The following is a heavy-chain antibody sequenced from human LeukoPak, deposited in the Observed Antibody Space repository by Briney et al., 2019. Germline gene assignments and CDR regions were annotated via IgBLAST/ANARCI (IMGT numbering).Heavy chain of an antibody. V-gene: IGHV4-39*01. CDR1: GGSISSSSYY. Sequence: SETLSLTCTVSGGSISSSSYYWGWIRQPPGKGLEWIGSIYYSGSTYYNPSLKSRVTISVDTSKNQFSLKLSSVTAADTAVYYCARSWNYHRGDFDYWGQGTLVTVSS. CDR2: IYYSGST. J-gene: IGHJ4*02. CDR3: ARSWNYHRGDFDY. D-gene: IGHD1-7*01.